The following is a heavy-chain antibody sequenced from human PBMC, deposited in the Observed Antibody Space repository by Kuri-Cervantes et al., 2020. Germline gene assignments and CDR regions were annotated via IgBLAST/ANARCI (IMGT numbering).Heavy chain of an antibody. CDR1: GFTVSSNY. CDR2: IYSGGST. CDR3: ARVPAGGSYYYYGMDV. J-gene: IGHJ6*02. V-gene: IGHV3-53*01. D-gene: IGHD3-16*01. Sequence: LSLTCAASGFTVSSNYMSWVRQAPGKGLEWVSVIYSGGSTYYADSVKGRFTISRENAKNSLYLQMNSLRAGDTAVYYCARVPAGGSYYYYGMDVWGQGTTVTVSS.